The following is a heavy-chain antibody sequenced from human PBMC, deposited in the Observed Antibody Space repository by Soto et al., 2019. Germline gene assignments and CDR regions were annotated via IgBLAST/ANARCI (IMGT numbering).Heavy chain of an antibody. J-gene: IGHJ4*02. D-gene: IGHD5-18*01. CDR1: GDSVSSKSAA. V-gene: IGHV6-1*01. Sequence: SQTLSLTCALSGDSVSSKSAAWNWIRQSPLRGLEWLGRTYYRSKWFNDYAVSVKGRITINPDTSKNQFSLQLNSVTPEDTAVYYCARDRNTPMGWSYLDDWGQGTLVTVSS. CDR3: ARDRNTPMGWSYLDD. CDR2: TYYRSKWFN.